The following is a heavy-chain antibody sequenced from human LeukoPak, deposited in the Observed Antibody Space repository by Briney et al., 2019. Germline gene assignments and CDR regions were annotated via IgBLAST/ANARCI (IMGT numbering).Heavy chain of an antibody. V-gene: IGHV1-69*04. CDR1: GYTFTSYY. D-gene: IGHD3-10*01. CDR2: IIPILGIA. CDR3: ARDYYGSGSYWYYYYYGMDV. J-gene: IGHJ6*02. Sequence: ASVKVSCKASGYTFTSYYMHWVRQAPGQGLEWMGRIIPILGIANYAQKFQGRVTITADKSTSTAYMELSSLRSEDTAVYYCARDYYGSGSYWYYYYYGMDVWGQGTTVTVSS.